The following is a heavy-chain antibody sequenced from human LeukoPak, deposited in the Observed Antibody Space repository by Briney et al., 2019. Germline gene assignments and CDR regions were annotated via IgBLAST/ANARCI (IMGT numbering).Heavy chain of an antibody. V-gene: IGHV3-23*01. CDR1: GFTFSSYA. Sequence: PGGSLRLSCAASGFTFSSYAMSCVRQAPGKGLEWVSVISGSGVRTYYADSVKGRFTISRDNSKNTLYLQMNSLRAEDTAVYYCAKDSSSYDWAYMDVWGKGTTVTVSS. CDR2: ISGSGVRT. CDR3: AKDSSSYDWAYMDV. J-gene: IGHJ6*03. D-gene: IGHD3-9*01.